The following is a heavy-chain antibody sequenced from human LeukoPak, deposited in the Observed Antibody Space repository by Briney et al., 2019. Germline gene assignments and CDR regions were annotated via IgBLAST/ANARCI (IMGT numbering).Heavy chain of an antibody. V-gene: IGHV4-34*01. Sequence: SETLSLTCAVYGGSFSGYYWSWIRQPPGKGLEWIGEINHSGSTNYNPSLKSRVTISVDRSKNQFSLKLSSVTAADTAVYYCARALPAAAFDIWGQGTMVTISS. CDR2: INHSGST. D-gene: IGHD2-2*01. J-gene: IGHJ3*02. CDR1: GGSFSGYY. CDR3: ARALPAAAFDI.